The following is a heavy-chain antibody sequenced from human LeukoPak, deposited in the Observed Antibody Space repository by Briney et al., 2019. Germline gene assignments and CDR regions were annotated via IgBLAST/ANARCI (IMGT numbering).Heavy chain of an antibody. CDR3: ARNLSAAGTWYYYYYGMDV. D-gene: IGHD6-13*01. V-gene: IGHV3-48*03. CDR1: GFTFSSYE. CDR2: ISSSGSTI. Sequence: PGGSLRLSCAASGFTFSSYEMNWVRQAPGKGLEWVSYISSSGSTIYYADSVKGRFTISSDNAKNSLYLQMNSLRAEDTAVYYCARNLSAAGTWYYYYYGMDVWGKGTTVTVSS. J-gene: IGHJ6*04.